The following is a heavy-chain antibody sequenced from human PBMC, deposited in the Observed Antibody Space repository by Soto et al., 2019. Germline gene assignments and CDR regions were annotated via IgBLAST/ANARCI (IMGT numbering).Heavy chain of an antibody. CDR2: ISTYNGNT. J-gene: IGHJ4*02. D-gene: IGHD6-19*01. CDR3: ARDNGQWLVYD. V-gene: IGHV1-18*01. Sequence: ASVKVSCKASGYIFTSHGISCVRQAPGQGLEWMGRISTYNGNTKYAQKLQGRVTMTTDTSAGIAYMELRSLRSDDTAVYYCARDNGQWLVYDWGPGTLVTVSS. CDR1: GYIFTSHG.